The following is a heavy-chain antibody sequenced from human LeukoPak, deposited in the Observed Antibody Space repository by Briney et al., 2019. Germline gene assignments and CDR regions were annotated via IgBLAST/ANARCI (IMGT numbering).Heavy chain of an antibody. V-gene: IGHV1-2*02. D-gene: IGHD3-10*01. J-gene: IGHJ4*02. Sequence: ASVKVSCKASGYTFTDYYVHRVRQAPGQGLEWMGWINPNSGGTKYAQNFQGRVTMTRDTSISTAYMELSRLRSDDTAVYYCARERREFFDYWGQGTLVTVSS. CDR3: ARERREFFDY. CDR2: INPNSGGT. CDR1: GYTFTDYY.